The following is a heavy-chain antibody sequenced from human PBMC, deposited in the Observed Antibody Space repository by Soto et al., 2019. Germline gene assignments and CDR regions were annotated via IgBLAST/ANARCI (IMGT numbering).Heavy chain of an antibody. CDR1: GITVSSDW. Sequence: PGGSLRLSCAASGITVSSDWMHWVRQAPGKGLMWAARISGDGRFTYYADSVKGRFTISRDNSKNTLYLQMNSLRAEDTAVYYCAKDTCDFWSGYCYFDYWGQGTLVTVSS. CDR3: AKDTCDFWSGYCYFDY. V-gene: IGHV3-74*01. J-gene: IGHJ4*02. D-gene: IGHD3-3*01. CDR2: ISGDGRFT.